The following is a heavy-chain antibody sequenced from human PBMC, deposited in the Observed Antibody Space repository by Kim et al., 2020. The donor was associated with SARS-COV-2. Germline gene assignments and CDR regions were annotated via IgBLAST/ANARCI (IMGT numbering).Heavy chain of an antibody. V-gene: IGHV6-1*01. CDR3: ARARVAAAGRVFDY. D-gene: IGHD6-13*01. CDR1: GVGASTNSAV. CDR2: TYYRSKSSN. J-gene: IGHJ4*02. Sequence: SQTLSLTCAISGVGASTNSAVWNWIRQSPSRGLEWLGRTYYRSKSSNDYAVSVKSRITINPDTSKNQFSLQLNSVTPEDTAVYYCARARVAAAGRVFDYWGQGTLVTVSS.